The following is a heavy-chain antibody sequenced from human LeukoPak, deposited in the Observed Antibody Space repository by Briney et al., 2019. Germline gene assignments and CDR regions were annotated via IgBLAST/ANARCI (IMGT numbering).Heavy chain of an antibody. CDR3: ARGYSSSWSSLAGY. CDR2: ISSSSSYI. CDR1: GFTFCSYS. Sequence: GGSLRLSCAASGFTFCSYSMNWVRQAPGKGLEWVSSISSSSSYIYYADSVKGRFTISRDNAKNSLYLQMNSLRAEGTAVYYCARGYSSSWSSLAGYWGQGTLVTVSS. D-gene: IGHD6-13*01. J-gene: IGHJ4*02. V-gene: IGHV3-21*01.